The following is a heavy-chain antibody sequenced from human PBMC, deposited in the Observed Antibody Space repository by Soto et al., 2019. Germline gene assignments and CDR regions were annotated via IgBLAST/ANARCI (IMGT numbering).Heavy chain of an antibody. CDR2: IYYTGTT. D-gene: IGHD5-12*01. Sequence: PSETLSLTFAVYGGSFSGYYWSWIRQPPGKGLEWIGSIYYTGTTYYNPSLKSRVTISGDTSKNQFSLKLSSVTAADTAVYYCTSNGRGYSGYDYDYWGQGTLVTVSS. V-gene: IGHV4-34*01. CDR3: TSNGRGYSGYDYDY. CDR1: GGSFSGYY. J-gene: IGHJ4*01.